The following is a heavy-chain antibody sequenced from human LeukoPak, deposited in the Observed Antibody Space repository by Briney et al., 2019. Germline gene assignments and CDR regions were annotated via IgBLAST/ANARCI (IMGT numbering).Heavy chain of an antibody. J-gene: IGHJ3*02. CDR1: GYTFTSYA. CDR3: ARDSGVLLWFGELFNDAFDI. Sequence: ASVKVSCKASGYTFTSYAIHWVRQAPGQRLEWMGWISAGNGNTKYSQNFQGRVTFISNTSATTAFMELSSLRSEDAAVYYCARDSGVLLWFGELFNDAFDIWGQGTMVTVSS. V-gene: IGHV1-3*01. D-gene: IGHD3-10*01. CDR2: ISAGNGNT.